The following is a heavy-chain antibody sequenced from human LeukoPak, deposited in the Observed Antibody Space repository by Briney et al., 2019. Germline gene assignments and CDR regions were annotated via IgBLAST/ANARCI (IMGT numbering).Heavy chain of an antibody. CDR3: ARYGVTGIAAAGGLDY. CDR1: GGSIGHSNYY. CDR2: IYYTGST. Sequence: SETLSLTCSVSGGSIGHSNYYWGWIRQPPGRGPEYIGTIYYTGSTYYNPSLKSRVTISVDTSKNQFSLKLSSVTAADTAVYYCARYGVTGIAAAGGLDYWGQGTLVTVSS. J-gene: IGHJ4*02. V-gene: IGHV4-39*01. D-gene: IGHD6-13*01.